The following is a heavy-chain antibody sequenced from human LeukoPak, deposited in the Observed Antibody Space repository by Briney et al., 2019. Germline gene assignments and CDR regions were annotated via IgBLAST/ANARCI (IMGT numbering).Heavy chain of an antibody. CDR1: EFTFSHFA. V-gene: IGHV3-30*07. J-gene: IGHJ6*04. Sequence: GGSLRLSCAVSEFTFSHFAMHWVRQAPGKGLEWVAVVSSHGNDGYYADSVKGRFIISRDDSKNTMYLQVNSLRAEDTAIYYCAKGYSNAWSAPDVWGKGTTVTVSS. CDR3: AKGYSNAWSAPDV. D-gene: IGHD4-11*01. CDR2: VSSHGNDG.